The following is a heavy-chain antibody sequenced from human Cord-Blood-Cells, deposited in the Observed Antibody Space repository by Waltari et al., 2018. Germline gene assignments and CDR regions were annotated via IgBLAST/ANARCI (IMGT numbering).Heavy chain of an antibody. CDR3: AREYSGYANWYFDL. CDR2: INPNSGGT. Sequence: QVQLVQSGAEVKKPGASVKVSCKASGYTFTGYYMHWVRQAPGQGLAWMGRINPNSGGTNYAQKFQGRVTMTRDTSISPAYMELSRLRSDDTAVYYCAREYSGYANWYFDLWGRGTLVTVSS. CDR1: GYTFTGYY. J-gene: IGHJ2*01. V-gene: IGHV1-2*06. D-gene: IGHD5-12*01.